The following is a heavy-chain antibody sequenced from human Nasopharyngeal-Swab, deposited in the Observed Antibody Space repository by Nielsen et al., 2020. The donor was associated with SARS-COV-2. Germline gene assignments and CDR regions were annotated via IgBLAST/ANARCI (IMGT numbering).Heavy chain of an antibody. D-gene: IGHD6-6*01. V-gene: IGHV4-39*01. CDR2: IYYSGST. Sequence: SETLSLTCTVSGGSISSSSYYWGWIRQPPGKGLEWIGSIYYSGSTYYNPSLKSRVTISVDTSQNQFSLKLSSVTAADTAVYYCARGARVQLVRTGWFDPWGQGTLVTVSS. CDR1: GGSISSSSYY. CDR3: ARGARVQLVRTGWFDP. J-gene: IGHJ5*02.